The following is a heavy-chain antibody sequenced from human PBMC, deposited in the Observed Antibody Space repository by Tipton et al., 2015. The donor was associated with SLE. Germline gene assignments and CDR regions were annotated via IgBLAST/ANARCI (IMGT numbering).Heavy chain of an antibody. CDR1: GFTFRDYY. J-gene: IGHJ6*02. Sequence: GSLRLSCTASGFTFRDYYMSWIRQSPGKGLEWIAYISSSRSNIFYSDSVKGRFSISRDNAENTLFLHMNSLSAEDTAVYYCARASPHDSYGMDVWGQGTTVTVSS. V-gene: IGHV3-11*04. CDR3: ARASPHDSYGMDV. CDR2: ISSSRSNI. D-gene: IGHD1-1*01.